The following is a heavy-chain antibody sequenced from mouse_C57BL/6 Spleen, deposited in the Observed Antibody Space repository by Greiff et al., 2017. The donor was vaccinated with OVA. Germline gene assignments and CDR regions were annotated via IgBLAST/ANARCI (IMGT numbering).Heavy chain of an antibody. CDR1: GYTFTSCW. J-gene: IGHJ4*01. V-gene: IGHV1-64*01. CDR2: FHPNSGST. D-gene: IGHD2-5*01. Sequence: QVQLQQPGAELVKPGASVKLSCKASGYTFTSCWMHCVKQRPGQGLEWIGMFHPNSGSTNYNEKFKSQATLTVEKSSSTAYMQPSSLRSEDSVVYYCAGSNYEYAMEYWGQGTSVTMTS. CDR3: AGSNYEYAMEY.